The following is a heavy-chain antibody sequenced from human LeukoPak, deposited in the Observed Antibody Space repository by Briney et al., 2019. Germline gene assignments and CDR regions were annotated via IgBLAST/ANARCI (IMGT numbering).Heavy chain of an antibody. CDR1: GYTFAGYY. CDR2: IIPILGIA. J-gene: IGHJ4*02. V-gene: IGHV1-69*02. D-gene: IGHD3-22*01. CDR3: ARQGDLYYDSSGTD. Sequence: SVKVSCKASGYTFAGYYMHWVRQAPGQGLEWMGRIIPILGIANYAQKFQGRVTITADKSTSTAYMELSSLRSEDTAVYYCARQGDLYYDSSGTDWGQGTLVTVSS.